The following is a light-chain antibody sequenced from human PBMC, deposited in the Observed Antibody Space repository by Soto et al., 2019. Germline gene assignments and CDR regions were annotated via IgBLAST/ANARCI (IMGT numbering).Light chain of an antibody. J-gene: IGKJ4*01. V-gene: IGKV3-15*01. CDR3: QQYNNWPLT. Sequence: EIVMTQSPATLSVSPGETATLSCRASQSLTSYLAWYQQKPDQAPRLLIYGISTRAPDIPARFSGSGSGTEFTLTISSLQSEDFAVYYCQQYNNWPLTFGGGTKVEIK. CDR1: QSLTSY. CDR2: GIS.